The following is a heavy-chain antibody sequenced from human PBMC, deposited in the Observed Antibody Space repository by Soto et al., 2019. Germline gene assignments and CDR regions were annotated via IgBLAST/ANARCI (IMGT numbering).Heavy chain of an antibody. D-gene: IGHD2-15*01. CDR1: GGTFSSYT. CDR2: IIPILGIA. V-gene: IGHV1-69*08. CDR3: AGDPGMVAATPDYFQH. J-gene: IGHJ1*01. Sequence: QVQLVQSGAEVKKPGSSVKVSCKASGGTFSSYTIIWVRQAPGQGLEWMGRIIPILGIANYAQKFQGRVTITADKSTSTAYMELSSLRSEDTAVYYCAGDPGMVAATPDYFQHWGQGTLVTVSS.